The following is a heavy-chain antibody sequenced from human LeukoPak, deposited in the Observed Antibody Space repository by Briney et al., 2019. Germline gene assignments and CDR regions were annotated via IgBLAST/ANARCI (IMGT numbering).Heavy chain of an antibody. CDR3: AGFGESSLAFDI. D-gene: IGHD3-10*01. CDR2: ISGSGGST. J-gene: IGHJ3*02. V-gene: IGHV3-23*01. Sequence: GGSLRLSCAASGFTFSSYAMSWVRQAPGKGLEWVSAISGSGGSTYYADSVKGRFTISRDNSKNTLYLQMNSLRAEDRAVYYCAGFGESSLAFDIWGQGTMVTVSS. CDR1: GFTFSSYA.